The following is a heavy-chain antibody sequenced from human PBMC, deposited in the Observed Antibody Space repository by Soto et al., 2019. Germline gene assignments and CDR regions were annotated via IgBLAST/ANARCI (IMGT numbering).Heavy chain of an antibody. CDR3: ASRLVMALYYYGMDV. J-gene: IGHJ6*02. CDR2: INHSGST. D-gene: IGHD3-9*01. CDR1: GGSFSGYY. V-gene: IGHV4-34*01. Sequence: QVQLQQWGAGLLKPSETLSLTCAVYGGSFSGYYWSWIRQPPGKGLEWIGEINHSGSTNYNPSLKSRVTISVDTSKNQFSLKLSSVTAADTAVYYCASRLVMALYYYGMDVWGQGTTVTVS.